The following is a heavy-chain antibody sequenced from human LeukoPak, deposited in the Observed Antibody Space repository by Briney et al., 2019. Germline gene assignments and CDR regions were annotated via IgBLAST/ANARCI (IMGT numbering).Heavy chain of an antibody. CDR2: IYYSGST. V-gene: IGHV4-59*01. CDR3: ARDGVVGATMEYNWFDP. Sequence: SETLSLTRTVSGRSISSYYWSWIRQPPGKGLEWIGYIYYSGSTNYNPSLKSRVTISVDTSKNQFSLKLSSVTAADTAVYYCARDGVVGATMEYNWFDPWGQGTLVTVSS. D-gene: IGHD1-26*01. CDR1: GRSISSYY. J-gene: IGHJ5*02.